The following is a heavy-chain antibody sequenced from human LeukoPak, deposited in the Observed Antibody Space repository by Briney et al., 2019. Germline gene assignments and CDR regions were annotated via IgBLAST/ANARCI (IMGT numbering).Heavy chain of an antibody. CDR1: GGSISSSNW. CDR3: ARGGPGYCSSTSCYRLAAAGPSFDY. J-gene: IGHJ4*02. Sequence: PSETLSLTCAVSGGSISSSNWWSWVRQPPGKGLEWIGEIYHSGSTNYNPSLKSRVTISVDTSKNQFSLKLSSVTAADTAVYYCARGGPGYCSSTSCYRLAAAGPSFDYWGQGTLVTVSS. CDR2: IYHSGST. V-gene: IGHV4-4*02. D-gene: IGHD2-2*01.